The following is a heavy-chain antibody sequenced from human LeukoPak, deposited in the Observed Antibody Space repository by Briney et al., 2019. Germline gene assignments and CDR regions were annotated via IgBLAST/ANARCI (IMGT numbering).Heavy chain of an antibody. J-gene: IGHJ4*02. D-gene: IGHD1-14*01. V-gene: IGHV1-69*04. CDR2: TIPIFGIA. CDR3: AKEDEVSKKPFAY. CDR1: GGTFSSYA. Sequence: SVKVSCKASGGTFSSYAISWVRQAPGQGLEWMGRTIPIFGIANYAQKFQGRVTLTADKSTSTAYMELSSLRSEDTAVYYWAKEDEVSKKPFAYWGGGTLLTVSS.